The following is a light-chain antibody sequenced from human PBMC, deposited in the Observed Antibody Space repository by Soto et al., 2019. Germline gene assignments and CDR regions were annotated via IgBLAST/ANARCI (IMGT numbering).Light chain of an antibody. CDR2: AES. CDR1: QGISRY. V-gene: IGKV1-9*01. Sequence: IQLTQSPASLSASVGDRVTITCRASQGISRYLAWYQQKPGKDPQLLIFAESTLQSGGPSRFSGRGSGTDFTLVISSLQPADFAPYYFQQLSSYPLTCGGGTKVELK. CDR3: QQLSSYPLT. J-gene: IGKJ4*01.